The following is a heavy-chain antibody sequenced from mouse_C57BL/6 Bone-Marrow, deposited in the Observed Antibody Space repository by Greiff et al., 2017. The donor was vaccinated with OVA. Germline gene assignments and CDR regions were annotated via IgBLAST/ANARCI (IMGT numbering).Heavy chain of an antibody. J-gene: IGHJ3*01. V-gene: IGHV1-50*01. Sequence: VQLQQSDAELVKPGASVKISCKASGYTFTSYWMQWVKQRPGQGLEWIGEIDPSDSYTNYNQKFKGKATLTVDTSSSTAYMQLSSLTSEDSAVYYCARALITTVVAPFAYWGQGTLVTVSA. D-gene: IGHD1-1*01. CDR1: GYTFTSYW. CDR2: IDPSDSYT. CDR3: ARALITTVVAPFAY.